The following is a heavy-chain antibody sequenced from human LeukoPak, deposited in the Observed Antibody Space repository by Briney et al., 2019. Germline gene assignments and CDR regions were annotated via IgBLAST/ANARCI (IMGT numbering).Heavy chain of an antibody. CDR3: AKGVGNYYYYMDV. D-gene: IGHD7-27*01. J-gene: IGHJ6*03. V-gene: IGHV3-33*06. Sequence: GGSLRLSCAASGSTFTSYGMHWVRQAPGKGLEWVAVIWYDGSNKYYADSVKGRFTISRDNSKNTLYLQMNSLRVEDTAVYYCAKGVGNYYYYMDVWGKGTTVTVSS. CDR2: IWYDGSNK. CDR1: GSTFTSYG.